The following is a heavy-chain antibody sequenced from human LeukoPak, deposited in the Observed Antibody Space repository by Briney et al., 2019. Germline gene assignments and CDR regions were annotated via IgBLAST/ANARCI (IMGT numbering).Heavy chain of an antibody. CDR1: GYTFTRYY. Sequence: VSVKVSYKASGYTFTRYYMHWVRQAPGHRLEWMGWINPNSDGTNYAQKFQGRVTMTRDTSISTAYMELSRLRSDDTAVYYCARDLPLGSMGGSAFDLWGQGTLVIVSS. CDR2: INPNSDGT. V-gene: IGHV1-2*02. CDR3: ARDLPLGSMGGSAFDL. D-gene: IGHD2-15*01. J-gene: IGHJ4*02.